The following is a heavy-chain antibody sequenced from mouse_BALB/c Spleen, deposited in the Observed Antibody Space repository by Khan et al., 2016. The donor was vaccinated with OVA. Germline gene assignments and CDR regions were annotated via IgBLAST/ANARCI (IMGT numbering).Heavy chain of an antibody. V-gene: IGHV1S136*01. CDR2: INPYNGGT. J-gene: IGHJ2*01. CDR1: GYIFTNYV. D-gene: IGHD4-1*01. Sequence: DVKLQESGPELVKPGASVKMSCKASGYIFTNYVLHWVKQKSGQGLEWIGTINPYNGGTKYNEKFKGRATLASDKSSITAYMELSSLTSEDSAVYYCARGNWQSYYFDYWGQGTTLTLSS. CDR3: ARGNWQSYYFDY.